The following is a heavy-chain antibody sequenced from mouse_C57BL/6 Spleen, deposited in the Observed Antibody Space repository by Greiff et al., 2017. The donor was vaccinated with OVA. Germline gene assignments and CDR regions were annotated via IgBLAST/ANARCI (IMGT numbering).Heavy chain of an antibody. Sequence: DVMLVESGEGLVKPGGSLKLSCAASGFTFSSYAMSWVRQTPEKRLEWVAYISSGGDYIYYADTVKGRFTISRDNARNTLYLQMSSLKSEDTAMYYCTRDRVDYYAMDYWGQGTSVTVSS. J-gene: IGHJ4*01. CDR3: TRDRVDYYAMDY. CDR1: GFTFSSYA. CDR2: ISSGGDYI. V-gene: IGHV5-9-1*02.